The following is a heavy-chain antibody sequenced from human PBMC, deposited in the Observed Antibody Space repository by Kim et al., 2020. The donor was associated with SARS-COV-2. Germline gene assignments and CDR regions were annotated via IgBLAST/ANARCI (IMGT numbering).Heavy chain of an antibody. CDR1: GFTFSSYA. CDR2: ICGSGGSK. V-gene: IGHV3-23*01. Sequence: GGSLRLSCAASGFTFSSYAMSWVRQAPGKGLEWVSAICGSGGSKYYADSVKGRFTISRDNSKNTLYLQMNSLRAEDTAVYYCANDTDFGVVIIDGMDVRGQDTTVTVYS. J-gene: IGHJ6*02. CDR3: ANDTDFGVVIIDGMDV. D-gene: IGHD3-3*01.